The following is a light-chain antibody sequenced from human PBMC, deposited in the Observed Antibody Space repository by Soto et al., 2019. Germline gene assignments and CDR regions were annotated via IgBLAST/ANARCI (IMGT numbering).Light chain of an antibody. CDR2: DVS. V-gene: IGLV2-14*03. J-gene: IGLJ1*01. CDR3: TSYTSSSAPYV. CDR1: SCDVGGYNC. Sequence: QSALTQPASVSGSPGQSITISCTGTSCDVGGYNCVSWYQQHPGKAPKLMIYDVSHRPSGVSNRFSGSMSGSTASLTISGRQAEDEADYSCTSYTSSSAPYVFGTGTKVTVL.